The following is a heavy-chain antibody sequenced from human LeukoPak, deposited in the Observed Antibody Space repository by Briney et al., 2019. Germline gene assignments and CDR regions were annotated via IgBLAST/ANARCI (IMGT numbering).Heavy chain of an antibody. CDR3: ASIRTNYGDLYFDY. CDR2: IYSGGST. D-gene: IGHD4-17*01. V-gene: IGHV3-53*04. J-gene: IGHJ4*02. CDR1: GFTVSSNY. Sequence: GGSLRLSCAASGFTVSSNYMSWVRQAPGKGLEWVSGIYSGGSTYYADSVKGRFTISRHNSKNTLYLQMNSLRAGDTAVYYCASIRTNYGDLYFDYWGQGTLVTVSS.